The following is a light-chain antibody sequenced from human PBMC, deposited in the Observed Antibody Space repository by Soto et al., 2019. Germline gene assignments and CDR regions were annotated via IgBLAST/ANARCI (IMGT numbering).Light chain of an antibody. J-gene: IGKJ4*01. V-gene: IGKV3-11*01. Sequence: IVLTQSPATLSLSPGERATLSCRASQSVSSNLAWYQQKPGQAPRLLIYDASTRATVIPARFSGSGSGTDFTLTIRSLEPEDFAVYYCQQRIDWPLTFGGGTKVDIK. CDR1: QSVSSN. CDR2: DAS. CDR3: QQRIDWPLT.